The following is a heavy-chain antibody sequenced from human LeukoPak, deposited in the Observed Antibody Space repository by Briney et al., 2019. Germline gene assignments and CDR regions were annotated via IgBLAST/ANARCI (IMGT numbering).Heavy chain of an antibody. CDR3: ARDRSAAPADY. CDR2: THDSGNS. V-gene: IGHV4-59*13. Sequence: KPSETLSLTCTVSGDSITNNYWAWIRQPPGKGLEWIGYTHDSGNSNYNPSLRSRVTISIDTSKNQFSLKLTSVTAADTAVYYCARDRSAAPADYWGQGTLVTVSS. J-gene: IGHJ4*02. CDR1: GDSITNNY. D-gene: IGHD6-13*01.